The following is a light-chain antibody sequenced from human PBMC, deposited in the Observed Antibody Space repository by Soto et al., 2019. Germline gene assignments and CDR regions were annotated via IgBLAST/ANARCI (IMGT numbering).Light chain of an antibody. CDR3: QHRSIWWT. V-gene: IGKV3-11*01. Sequence: EIVLTLSPATLSLSTGERATLSCRASHSVSSSLNYLAWYQQKPGQAPRLLIYDTSNRATGIPARFSGSGSGADFTLTISSLEPEDFAVYYCQHRSIWWTCGLGTRWIS. CDR2: DTS. J-gene: IGKJ1*01. CDR1: HSVSSSLNY.